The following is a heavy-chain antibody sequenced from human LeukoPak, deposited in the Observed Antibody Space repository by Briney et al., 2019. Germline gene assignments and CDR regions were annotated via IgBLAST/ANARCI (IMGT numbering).Heavy chain of an antibody. J-gene: IGHJ6*02. Sequence: QPGGSLRLSCAASGFTFSSYAMGWVRQAPGKGLEWVSGSSSGGGTTHYADSVKGRFTISRDNSKNTLYLQVNSLKAEDTAVYYCAKGGPSLYYYDMDVWGQGTTVTVSS. CDR3: AKGGPSLYYYDMDV. V-gene: IGHV3-23*01. CDR2: SSSGGGTT. CDR1: GFTFSSYA.